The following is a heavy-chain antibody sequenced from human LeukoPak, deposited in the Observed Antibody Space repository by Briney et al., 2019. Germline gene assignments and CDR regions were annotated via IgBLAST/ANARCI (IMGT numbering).Heavy chain of an antibody. V-gene: IGHV4-39*07. CDR1: GGSISSSSYY. CDR3: AREATNFDY. Sequence: SETLSLTCTGSGGSISSSSYYWGWIRQPPGKGLEWIGSIYYSGSTYYNPSLKSRVTISVDTSKNQFSLKLSSVTAADTAVYYCAREATNFDYWGQGTLVTVSS. J-gene: IGHJ4*02. D-gene: IGHD5-12*01. CDR2: IYYSGST.